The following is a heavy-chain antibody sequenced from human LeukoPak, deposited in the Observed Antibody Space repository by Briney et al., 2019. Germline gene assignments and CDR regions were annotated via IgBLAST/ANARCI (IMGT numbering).Heavy chain of an antibody. V-gene: IGHV4-4*02. CDR1: GFTVSSNY. Sequence: PGGSLRLSCAASGFTVSSNYMSWVRQPPGKGLEWIGEIYHSGSTNYNPSLKSRVTISVDTSKNQFSLKLSSVTAADTALYYCARAGVGRGDSNFDYWGQGTLVTVSS. CDR3: ARAGVGRGDSNFDY. D-gene: IGHD2-21*01. J-gene: IGHJ4*02. CDR2: IYHSGST.